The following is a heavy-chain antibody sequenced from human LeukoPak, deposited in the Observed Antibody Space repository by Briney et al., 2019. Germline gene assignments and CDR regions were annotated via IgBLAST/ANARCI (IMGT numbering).Heavy chain of an antibody. CDR2: INSDGSST. Sequence: GGSLRLSCAASGFTFSIFWMHWVRRAPGKGPVWASRINSDGSSTDYADSVKGRFTVSRDNAKNTLYLQMNSLRAEDTVVYYCAKAPIAVAGDPLDYWGQGTLVTVSS. J-gene: IGHJ4*02. CDR1: GFTFSIFW. D-gene: IGHD6-19*01. V-gene: IGHV3-74*01. CDR3: AKAPIAVAGDPLDY.